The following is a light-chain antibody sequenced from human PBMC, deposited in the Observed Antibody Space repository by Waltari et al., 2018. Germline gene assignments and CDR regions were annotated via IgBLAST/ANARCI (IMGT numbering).Light chain of an antibody. Sequence: DIQMTQSPSTLSASVGDRVTITCRASQSISSWLAWYQQKPGKAPKVLIYKASSLESGVPSRFSGSASGTEFTLTISSLQPDDFATYYCQQYNSFSYTFGQGTKLEIK. CDR3: QQYNSFSYT. V-gene: IGKV1-5*03. J-gene: IGKJ2*01. CDR1: QSISSW. CDR2: KAS.